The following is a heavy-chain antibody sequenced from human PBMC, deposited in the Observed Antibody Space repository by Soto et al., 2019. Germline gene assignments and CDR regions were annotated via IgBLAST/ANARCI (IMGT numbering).Heavy chain of an antibody. V-gene: IGHV4-30-4*01. Sequence: SETLSLTCTVSGVPISTDDYYWTWIRQPPGKGLEWIGYIYYSGSTYYNWSLKSRVTISIDTSKNQFSLNLSSVTAADTAVYYCASGKGVDGGHYLDNWGQRTLGTVS. CDR2: IYYSGST. D-gene: IGHD3-16*01. CDR3: ASGKGVDGGHYLDN. CDR1: GVPISTDDYY. J-gene: IGHJ4*02.